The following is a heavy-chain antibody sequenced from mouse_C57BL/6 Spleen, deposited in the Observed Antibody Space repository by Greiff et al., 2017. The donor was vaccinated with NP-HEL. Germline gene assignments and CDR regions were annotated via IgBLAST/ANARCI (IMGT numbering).Heavy chain of an antibody. CDR3: ARYIYPWYFVY. CDR1: GFTFTDYY. V-gene: IGHV7-3*01. J-gene: IGHJ2*01. D-gene: IGHD2-1*01. CDR2: IRNKANGYTT. Sequence: EVQLVESGGGLVQPGGSLSLSCAASGFTFTDYYMSWVRQPPGKALEWLGFIRNKANGYTTEYSASVKGRFTISRDNSQSILYLQMNALRAEDSATYYCARYIYPWYFVYWGQGTTLTVSS.